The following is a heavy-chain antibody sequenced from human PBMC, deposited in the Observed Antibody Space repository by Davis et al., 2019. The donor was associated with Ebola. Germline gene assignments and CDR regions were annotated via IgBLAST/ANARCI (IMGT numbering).Heavy chain of an antibody. D-gene: IGHD3-10*01. J-gene: IGHJ4*02. CDR1: GFTFSRNS. CDR3: ARAGMVQGVITKWDGY. CDR2: ISSSSITI. Sequence: PGGSLRLSCVASGFTFSRNSTNWARQAPGTGLEWVSYISSSSITIYYADSVKGRFTISRDNAKNALYLQMNSLSDEDTAVYYCARAGMVQGVITKWDGYWGQGTLVTVSS. V-gene: IGHV3-48*02.